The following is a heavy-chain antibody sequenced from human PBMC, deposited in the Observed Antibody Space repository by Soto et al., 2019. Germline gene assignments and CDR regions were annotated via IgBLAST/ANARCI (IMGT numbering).Heavy chain of an antibody. V-gene: IGHV1-18*01. CDR1: GYTFTSYG. CDR2: ISAYNGNT. J-gene: IGHJ5*02. CDR3: ARDRCGSTSCYTWFDP. Sequence: ASVKVSCKASGYTFTSYGISWVRQAPGQGLEWMGWISAYNGNTNYAQKLQGRVTMTTDTSTSTAYMELRSLRSDDTAVYYCARDRCGSTSCYTWFDPWGQGTLVTVSS. D-gene: IGHD2-2*02.